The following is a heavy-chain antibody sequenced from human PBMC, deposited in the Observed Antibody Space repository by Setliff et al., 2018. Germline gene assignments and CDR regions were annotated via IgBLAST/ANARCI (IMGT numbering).Heavy chain of an antibody. Sequence: ASVKVSCKASGYTFTGFYIHWVRQAPGQGLEWMGWIDPNTGGTNYAQKFQGGVTMTRYTSISTAYMDMRSLKSDDTAVYYCARNSVSMNAFDIWGQGTMVTVSS. CDR3: ARNSVSMNAFDI. V-gene: IGHV1-2*02. CDR1: GYTFTGFY. CDR2: IDPNTGGT. J-gene: IGHJ3*02. D-gene: IGHD4-17*01.